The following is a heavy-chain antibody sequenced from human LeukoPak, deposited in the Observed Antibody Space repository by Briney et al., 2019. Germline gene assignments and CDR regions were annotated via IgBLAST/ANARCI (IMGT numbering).Heavy chain of an antibody. CDR2: ISWNSGSI. CDR3: AKDSHRYSSSWEKYFQH. J-gene: IGHJ1*01. D-gene: IGHD6-13*01. V-gene: IGHV3-9*01. CDR1: GFTFDDYA. Sequence: GGSLRLSCAASGFTFDDYAMHWVRQAPGKGLEWVSGISWNSGSIGYADPVKGRFTISRDNAKNSLYLQMNSLRAEDTALYYCAKDSHRYSSSWEKYFQHWGQGTLVTVSS.